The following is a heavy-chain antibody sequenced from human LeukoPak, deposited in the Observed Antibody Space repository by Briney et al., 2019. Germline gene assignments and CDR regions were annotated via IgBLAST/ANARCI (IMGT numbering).Heavy chain of an antibody. V-gene: IGHV1-2*02. CDR3: ARGSGSVNMVRGIVGGY. J-gene: IGHJ4*02. CDR1: GYTFTCYY. D-gene: IGHD3-10*01. CDR2: INPNSGGT. Sequence: ASVKVSCKASGYTFTCYYMHWVRQAPGKGLEWMGWINPNSGGTNYAQKFQGRVIMTRDTSISTAYMELSRLRSDDTAVYYCARGSGSVNMVRGIVGGYWGQGTLVTVSS.